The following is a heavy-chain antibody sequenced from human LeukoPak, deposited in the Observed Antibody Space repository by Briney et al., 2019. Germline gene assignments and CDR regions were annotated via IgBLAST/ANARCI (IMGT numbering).Heavy chain of an antibody. CDR1: GFTLSSYW. CDR3: ARGTAVAGTDGYYYYYGMDV. CDR2: IKQDGREK. Sequence: PGGSLRLSCAASGFTLSSYWMSWDRQASGKGLEWVANIKQDGREKYYVDSVKGRFTISRDNAKNSLYLQMNSLRAEDTAVYYCARGTAVAGTDGYYYYYGMDVWGQGTTVTVSS. J-gene: IGHJ6*02. V-gene: IGHV3-7*01. D-gene: IGHD6-19*01.